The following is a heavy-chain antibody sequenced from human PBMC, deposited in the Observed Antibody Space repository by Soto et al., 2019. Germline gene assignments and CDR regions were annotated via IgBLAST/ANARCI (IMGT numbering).Heavy chain of an antibody. J-gene: IGHJ4*02. Sequence: GGSLRLSCAASGFTFSSYWMHWVRQAPGKGLVWVSRINSDGSTTNYADSVKGRFTISRDNAKNTVYLQVHSLRVEDTAVYYCARAYLEFDYWGQGTLVTVSS. CDR2: INSDGSTT. CDR1: GFTFSSYW. V-gene: IGHV3-74*01. CDR3: ARAYLEFDY.